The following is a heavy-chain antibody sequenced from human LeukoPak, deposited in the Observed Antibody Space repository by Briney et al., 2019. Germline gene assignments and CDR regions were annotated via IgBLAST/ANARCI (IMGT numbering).Heavy chain of an antibody. CDR1: RFTFSSYW. J-gene: IGHJ5*02. D-gene: IGHD4-23*01. V-gene: IGHV3-7*01. Sequence: GGSLRLSCAASRFTFSSYWMSWVRQAPGKGLEWVANIKQDGSEKYYVDSVKGRFTISRDNAKSSLYLQMNSLRAEDTAVYYCARARPGGNSGWFDPWGQGTLVTVSS. CDR2: IKQDGSEK. CDR3: ARARPGGNSGWFDP.